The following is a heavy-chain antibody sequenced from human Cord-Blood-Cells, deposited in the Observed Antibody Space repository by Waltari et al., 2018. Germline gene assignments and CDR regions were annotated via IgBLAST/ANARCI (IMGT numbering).Heavy chain of an antibody. CDR3: ARVSEMATIGKPYFDY. CDR2: IIPIFGTA. J-gene: IGHJ4*02. V-gene: IGHV1-69*12. CDR1: GGTFSSYA. D-gene: IGHD1-1*01. Sequence: QVQLVQSGAEVKKPGSSVKVSCKASGGTFSSYAISWVRQAPGQGLEWMGGIIPIFGTANYAQTFQGGVTISADESTSTAYMELSSLRSEDTAVYYCARVSEMATIGKPYFDYWGQGTLVTVSS.